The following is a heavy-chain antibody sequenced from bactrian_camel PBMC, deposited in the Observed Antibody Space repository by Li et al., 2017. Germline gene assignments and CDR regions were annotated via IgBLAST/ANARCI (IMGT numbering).Heavy chain of an antibody. CDR2: INSDGGST. J-gene: IGHJ6*01. CDR3: AAVSGY. Sequence: VQLVESGGGLVQPGGSLRPSCAASGFTFSKYGMSWVRQASGSGLEWVSGINSDGGSTFYADSVKGRFTISRDNAKSTLYLEMKSLKPEDTAVYFCAAVSGYWGQGTQVTVS. V-gene: IGHV3S40*01. CDR1: GFTFSKYG.